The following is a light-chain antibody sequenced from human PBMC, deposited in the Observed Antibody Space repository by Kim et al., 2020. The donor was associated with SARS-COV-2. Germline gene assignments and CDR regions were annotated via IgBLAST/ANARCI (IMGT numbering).Light chain of an antibody. V-gene: IGLV2-23*02. CDR1: SSDVGSYNL. CDR2: EVS. CDR3: CSYAGSSTWL. Sequence: GQSITISCTGTSSDVGSYNLVSWYQQHPGKAPKLMIYEVSKRPSGVSNRFSGSKSGNTASLTISGLQAEDEADYYCCSYAGSSTWLFGGGTKLTVL. J-gene: IGLJ2*01.